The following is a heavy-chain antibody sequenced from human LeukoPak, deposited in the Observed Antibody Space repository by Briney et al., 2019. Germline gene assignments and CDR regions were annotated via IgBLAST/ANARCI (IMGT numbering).Heavy chain of an antibody. D-gene: IGHD3-10*01. CDR3: ARDSGEALWFGELLWKSDAFDI. CDR1: GHTFTSYY. CDR2: INPSGGST. V-gene: IGHV1-46*01. Sequence: ASVKVSCKASGHTFTSYYMHWVRQAPGQGLEWMGIINPSGGSTSYAQKFQGRVTMTRDTSTSTVYMELSSLRSEDTAVYYCARDSGEALWFGELLWKSDAFDIWGQGTMVTVSS. J-gene: IGHJ3*02.